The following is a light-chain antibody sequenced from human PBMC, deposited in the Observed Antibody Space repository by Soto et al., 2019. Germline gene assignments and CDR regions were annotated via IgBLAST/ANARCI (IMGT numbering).Light chain of an antibody. J-gene: IGLJ2*01. V-gene: IGLV1-44*01. CDR3: AAWEDSLNGQVV. CDR2: SYN. Sequence: QAVLTQPPSASGTPGQRVTISCSGSSSNIGSNTVNWYQQVPGTAPKLLIYSYNQRPSGVPDRFSGSKSGTSASLDISGLQPEDEAEYYCAAWEDSLNGQVVFGGGTQLTVL. CDR1: SSNIGSNT.